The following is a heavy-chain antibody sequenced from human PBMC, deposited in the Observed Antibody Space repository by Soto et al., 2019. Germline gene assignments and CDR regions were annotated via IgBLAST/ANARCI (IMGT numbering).Heavy chain of an antibody. Sequence: SETLSLTCTVSGGSISSGGYYWSWIRQHPGKGLEWIGYIYYSGSTYYNPSLKSRVTISVDTSKNQFSLKLSSVTAADTAVYYCAREFTMAAGWVGEYVDYWGQGTLVTVSS. CDR1: GGSISSGGYY. D-gene: IGHD3-10*01. V-gene: IGHV4-31*02. CDR2: IYYSGST. CDR3: AREFTMAAGWVGEYVDY. J-gene: IGHJ4*02.